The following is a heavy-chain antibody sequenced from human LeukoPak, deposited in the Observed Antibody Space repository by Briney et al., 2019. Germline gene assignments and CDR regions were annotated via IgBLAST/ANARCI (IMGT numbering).Heavy chain of an antibody. CDR2: IYYSGST. V-gene: IGHV4-31*03. J-gene: IGHJ5*02. D-gene: IGHD1-7*01. CDR1: GGSISSGGYY. Sequence: SETLSLTCSVSGGSISSGGYYWSWIRQHPGKGLEWIGYIYYSGSTYYNPSLKSRVTISVDTSKNQFSLKLSSVTAADTAVYYCARDAELNWFDPWGQGTLVTVSS. CDR3: ARDAELNWFDP.